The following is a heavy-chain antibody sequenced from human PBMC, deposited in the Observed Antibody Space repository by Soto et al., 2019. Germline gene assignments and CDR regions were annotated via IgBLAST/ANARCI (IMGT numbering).Heavy chain of an antibody. V-gene: IGHV4-30-4*01. CDR3: ARGIYSTSSFFDS. D-gene: IGHD6-6*01. CDR2: IYYSGNT. Sequence: TSETLSLTCTVSGDSISTADYYWNWIRQPPGKGLEWIGYIYYSGNTYYIPSLKSRVTISVDTSKNQISLKLNSVTAADTAVYYCARGIYSTSSFFDSWGQGTLVTVSS. J-gene: IGHJ4*02. CDR1: GDSISTADYY.